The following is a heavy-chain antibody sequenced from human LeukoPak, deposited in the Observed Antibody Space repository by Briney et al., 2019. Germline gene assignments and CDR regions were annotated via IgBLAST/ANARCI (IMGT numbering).Heavy chain of an antibody. CDR1: GGSISSYY. CDR3: ARDLRDGYNIVILGY. J-gene: IGHJ4*02. V-gene: IGHV4-59*01. Sequence: PSETLSLTCTVSGGSISSYYWCWSRQPPGKGLGWIGYIYYGGSTNYNPSLKSRVTISVDTSKNQFSLKLSSVTAADTAVYYCARDLRDGYNIVILGYWGQGTLVTVSS. D-gene: IGHD5-24*01. CDR2: IYYGGST.